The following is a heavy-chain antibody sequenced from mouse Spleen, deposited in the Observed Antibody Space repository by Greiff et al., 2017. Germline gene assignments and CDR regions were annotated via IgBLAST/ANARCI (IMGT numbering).Heavy chain of an antibody. CDR1: GYTFTSYC. CDR3: ARREQQYYYAMDD. CDR2: IDPSDSYT. D-gene: IGHD6-1*01. J-gene: IGHJ4*01. Sequence: VQLQQPGAELVMPGASVKLSCKASGYTFTSYCMHWVKQRPGQGLEWIGEIDPSDSYTNYNQKFKGKATLTVDKSSSTAYMQLSSLTSEDTAVYYCARREQQYYYAMDDWGQGTTVTVSS. V-gene: IGHV1-69*01.